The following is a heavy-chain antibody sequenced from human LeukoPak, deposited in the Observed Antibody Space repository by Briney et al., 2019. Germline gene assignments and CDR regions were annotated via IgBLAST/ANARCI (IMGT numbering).Heavy chain of an antibody. CDR1: GGSVSSDSFC. CDR3: ARAAVAGDFFDY. Sequence: SETLSLTCTVSGGSVSSDSFCWTWIRQPPGKGLEWIGYIYYSGGTNYNPSLKSRLTISLDTSKNQFSLKVNSVTTADTAVYYCARAAVAGDFFDYWGQGTLVTVSS. CDR2: IYYSGGT. J-gene: IGHJ4*02. D-gene: IGHD6-19*01. V-gene: IGHV4-61*01.